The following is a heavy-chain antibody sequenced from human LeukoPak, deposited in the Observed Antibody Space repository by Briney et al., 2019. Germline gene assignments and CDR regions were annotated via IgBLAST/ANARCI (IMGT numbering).Heavy chain of an antibody. Sequence: ESSETLSLTCTVSGGSISSYYWSWIRQPPGKGLEWIGYIYYSGSTNYNPSLKSRVTISVDTSKNQFSLKLSSVTAADTAVYYCASAGTLYYYDSSGYYSLDYWGQGTLVTVSS. D-gene: IGHD3-22*01. CDR3: ASAGTLYYYDSSGYYSLDY. V-gene: IGHV4-59*01. CDR1: GGSISSYY. J-gene: IGHJ4*02. CDR2: IYYSGST.